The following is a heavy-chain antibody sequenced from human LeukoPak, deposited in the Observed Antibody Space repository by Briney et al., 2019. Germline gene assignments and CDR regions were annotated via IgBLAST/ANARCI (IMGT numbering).Heavy chain of an antibody. J-gene: IGHJ4*02. CDR3: ARLIVHAYFDY. CDR1: GFTFSSCG. V-gene: IGHV3-30*03. Sequence: GGSLRLSCAASGFTFSSCGIHWVRQAPGKGLEWVAVISYDGTNQYSADSVKGRFTISRDNSKNTLYLQMNSLRAEDTAVYYCARLIVHAYFDYWGQGILATVSS. D-gene: IGHD2-15*01. CDR2: ISYDGTNQ.